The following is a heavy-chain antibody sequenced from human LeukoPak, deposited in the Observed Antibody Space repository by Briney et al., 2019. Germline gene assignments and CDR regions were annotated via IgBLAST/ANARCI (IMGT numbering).Heavy chain of an antibody. J-gene: IGHJ4*02. CDR2: INPKTGGT. V-gene: IGHV1-2*02. D-gene: IGHD6-19*01. CDR3: ARGSGSGWYAGELADS. Sequence: ASVNVSCKASGYTFTGYYMHWVRQAPGQGLEWMGWINPKTGGTNYAQKFQGRVTMTRHTSISTASMELTRLRSDDTAIYYCARGSGSGWYAGELADSWGQGTLVTVSS. CDR1: GYTFTGYY.